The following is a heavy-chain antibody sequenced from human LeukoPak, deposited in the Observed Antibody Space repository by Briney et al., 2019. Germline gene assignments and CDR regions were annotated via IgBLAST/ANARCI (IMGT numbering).Heavy chain of an antibody. CDR1: GGSVASTNW. J-gene: IGHJ4*02. CDR2: VHLDGTT. V-gene: IGHV4-4*01. D-gene: IGHD3-3*01. Sequence: KSSETLSLTCGVSGGSVASTNWWTWVRQPPGKGLEWIGEVHLDGTTNYNPSLKSRLTMSVDLSENHISLTLTSVTAADTAVYCCAREGGFYRPLDYSGQGTLVTVSS. CDR3: AREGGFYRPLDY.